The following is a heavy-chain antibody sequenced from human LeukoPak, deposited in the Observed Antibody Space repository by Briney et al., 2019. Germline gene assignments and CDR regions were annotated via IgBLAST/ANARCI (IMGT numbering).Heavy chain of an antibody. J-gene: IGHJ4*02. V-gene: IGHV4-39*01. CDR3: ARRRSGWYLVDY. CDR1: GDSISSSSYY. CDR2: IYYSGST. Sequence: SETLSLTCTVSGDSISSSSYYWGWIRQPPGKGLEWIGSIYYSGSTYYNPSLKSRVTISVDTSKNQFSLKLSSVTAADTAVYYCARRRSGWYLVDYWGQGTLVTVSS. D-gene: IGHD6-19*01.